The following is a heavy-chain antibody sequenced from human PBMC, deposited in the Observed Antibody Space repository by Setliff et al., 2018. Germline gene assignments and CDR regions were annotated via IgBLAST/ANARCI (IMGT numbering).Heavy chain of an antibody. Sequence: SVKVSCKASGGTFSNFDINWVRQAPGQGLEWMGGVIPIFGTTNYAQKFQGRITISADESTTTAYMELSSLRSEDTAVYYCAREGVDTRSSTDYRYYMDVWGKGTTVTVSS. CDR1: GGTFSNFD. D-gene: IGHD5-18*01. V-gene: IGHV1-69*13. CDR3: AREGVDTRSSTDYRYYMDV. J-gene: IGHJ6*03. CDR2: VIPIFGTT.